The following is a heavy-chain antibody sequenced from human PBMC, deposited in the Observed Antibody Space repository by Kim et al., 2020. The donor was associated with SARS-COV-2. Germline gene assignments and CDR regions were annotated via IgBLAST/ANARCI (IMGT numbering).Heavy chain of an antibody. CDR2: IKQDGSEK. V-gene: IGHV3-7*01. D-gene: IGHD2-15*01. Sequence: GGSLRLSCAASGFTFSSYWMSWVRQAPGKGLEWVANIKQDGSEKYYVDSVKGRFTISRDNAKNSLYLQMNSLRAEDTAVYYCARDSLDCSGGSCYSVDYYYGMDVWGQGTTVTVSS. CDR1: GFTFSSYW. J-gene: IGHJ6*02. CDR3: ARDSLDCSGGSCYSVDYYYGMDV.